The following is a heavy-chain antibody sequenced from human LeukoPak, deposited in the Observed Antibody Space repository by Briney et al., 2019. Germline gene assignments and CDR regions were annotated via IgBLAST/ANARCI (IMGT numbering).Heavy chain of an antibody. J-gene: IGHJ4*02. CDR3: ARDFPYYYDSSGYVY. CDR2: IYYSGST. D-gene: IGHD3-22*01. V-gene: IGHV4-31*03. CDR1: GGSISSGGYY. Sequence: TLSLTCTVSGGSISSGGYYWSWIRQHPGKGLEWIGYIYYSGSTYYNPSLKSRVTISVDTSKNQFSLKLSSVTAADTAMYYCARDFPYYYDSSGYVYWGQGTLVTVSS.